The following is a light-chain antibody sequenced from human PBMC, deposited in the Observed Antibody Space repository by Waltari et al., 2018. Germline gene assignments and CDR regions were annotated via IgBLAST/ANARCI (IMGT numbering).Light chain of an antibody. CDR3: GTCDSSLSGAV. Sequence: QSVLTQPPSVSAAPGQRVTISCSGGSSNIGNNYVSWYRQFPGTAPKLLIYENTERPSGIPGRCSGSKSGTSATLDITGLQAGDEADYYCGTCDSSLSGAVFGGGTHLTVL. J-gene: IGLJ7*01. V-gene: IGLV1-51*02. CDR1: SSNIGNNY. CDR2: ENT.